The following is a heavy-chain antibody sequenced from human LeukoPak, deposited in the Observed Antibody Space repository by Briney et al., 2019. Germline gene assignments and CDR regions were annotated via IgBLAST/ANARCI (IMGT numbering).Heavy chain of an antibody. J-gene: IGHJ4*02. CDR2: IYSGGST. CDR3: ARASDSSGYYDY. V-gene: IGHV3-53*01. Sequence: PGGSLRLSCAASGFTVRTNYMSWVRQAPGKGLEWVSVIYSGGSTYYADSVKGRFTISRDNSKNTLYLQMNSLRAEDTAVYYCARASDSSGYYDYWGQGTLVTVSS. D-gene: IGHD3-22*01. CDR1: GFTVRTNY.